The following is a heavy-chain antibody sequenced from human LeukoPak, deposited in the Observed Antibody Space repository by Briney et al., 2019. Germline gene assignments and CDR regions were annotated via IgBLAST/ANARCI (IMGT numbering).Heavy chain of an antibody. J-gene: IGHJ5*02. CDR2: IYYSGST. CDR1: GGSISSYY. V-gene: IGHV4-59*01. Sequence: NPSETLSLTCTVSGGSISSYYWSWIRQPPGKGLEWIGYIYYSGSTNYNPSLKSRVTISVDTSKNQFSLKLSSVTAADTAVYYCARDGGSGVLNWFDPWGQGTLVTVSP. D-gene: IGHD3-10*01. CDR3: ARDGGSGVLNWFDP.